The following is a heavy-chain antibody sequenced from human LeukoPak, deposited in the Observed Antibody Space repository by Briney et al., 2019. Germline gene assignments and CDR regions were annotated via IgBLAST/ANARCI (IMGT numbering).Heavy chain of an antibody. V-gene: IGHV1-8*01. CDR3: ARGVSGDGQPTDY. J-gene: IGHJ4*02. D-gene: IGHD3-16*02. CDR2: MNPNSGNT. Sequence: TSVKVSCKASGYTFTSYDINWVRQATGQGLEWMGWMNPNSGNTGYAQKFQGRVTMTRNTSISTAYMELSSPRSEDTAVYYCARGVSGDGQPTDYWGQGTLVTVSS. CDR1: GYTFTSYD.